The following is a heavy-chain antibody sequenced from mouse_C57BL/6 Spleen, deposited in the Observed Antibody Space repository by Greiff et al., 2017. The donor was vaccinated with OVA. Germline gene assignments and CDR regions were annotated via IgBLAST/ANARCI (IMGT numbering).Heavy chain of an antibody. V-gene: IGHV1-26*01. D-gene: IGHD2-1*01. Sequence: EVQLQQSGPELVKPGASVKISCKASGYTFTDYYMNWVKQSHGKSLEWIGDINPNNGGTSYNQKFKGKATLTVDKSSSTAYMELRSLTSEDSAVYYCASSKLYGNYFDYWGQGTTLTVSS. J-gene: IGHJ2*01. CDR2: INPNNGGT. CDR3: ASSKLYGNYFDY. CDR1: GYTFTDYY.